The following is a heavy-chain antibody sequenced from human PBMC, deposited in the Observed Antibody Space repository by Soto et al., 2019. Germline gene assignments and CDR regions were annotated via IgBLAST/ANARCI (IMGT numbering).Heavy chain of an antibody. CDR3: ARRGSGSYYGY. CDR2: ISGSGDST. V-gene: IGHV3-23*01. CDR1: GFTFSSYA. D-gene: IGHD1-26*01. J-gene: IGHJ4*02. Sequence: EVQLLESGGGLVQPGGSLRLSCAASGFTFSSYAMRWVRQAPVKGLEWVSAISGSGDSTYYADSVKGRFTISRDNSKNTLDRQMNSLRAEDTAVYYCARRGSGSYYGYWGQGTLVTVSS.